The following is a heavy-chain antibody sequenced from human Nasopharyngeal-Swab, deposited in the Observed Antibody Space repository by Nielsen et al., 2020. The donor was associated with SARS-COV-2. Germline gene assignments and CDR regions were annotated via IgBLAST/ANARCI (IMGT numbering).Heavy chain of an antibody. D-gene: IGHD6-13*01. CDR2: MNPNSGKS. V-gene: IGHV1-8*01. J-gene: IGHJ4*02. CDR1: GYTLTSYD. Sequence: SVNVSCKASGYTLTSYDIHWVRQATGKGLEWMGWMNPNSGKSGYAQKLQGRVTMTRNTSIRTAYMELSSLRSEDTAVYYCARVSPLPYSSRWYYFDDWGQGALVTVSS. CDR3: ARVSPLPYSSRWYYFDD.